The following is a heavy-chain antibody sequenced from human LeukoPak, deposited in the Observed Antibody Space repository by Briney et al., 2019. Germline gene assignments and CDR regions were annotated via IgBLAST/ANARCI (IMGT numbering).Heavy chain of an antibody. Sequence: ASVKVSCKSSGYTFTGYYMHWVRQAPGQRLEWMGRINPNSGGTNYAQKFQGRVTMTRDTSISTAYMELSRLRADDTAVYYCAKTAVVITFRFDDWGQGALVTVSS. D-gene: IGHD4/OR15-4a*01. J-gene: IGHJ4*02. CDR1: GYTFTGYY. V-gene: IGHV1-2*06. CDR2: INPNSGGT. CDR3: AKTAVVITFRFDD.